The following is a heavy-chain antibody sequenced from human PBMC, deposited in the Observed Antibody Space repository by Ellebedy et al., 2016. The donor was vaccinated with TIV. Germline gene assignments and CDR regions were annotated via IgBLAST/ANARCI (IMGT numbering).Heavy chain of an antibody. CDR2: ISYDGSNK. J-gene: IGHJ4*02. Sequence: GESLKTSXAASGFFFRDYGMHWVRQAPGKGLEWVAGISYDGSNKYYADSVKGRFTISRDNSKNTLYLQMNSLRAEDTAVYYCARDQEGVGPSSDYWGQGTLVTVSS. D-gene: IGHD1-26*01. CDR3: ARDQEGVGPSSDY. V-gene: IGHV3-33*01. CDR1: GFFFRDYG.